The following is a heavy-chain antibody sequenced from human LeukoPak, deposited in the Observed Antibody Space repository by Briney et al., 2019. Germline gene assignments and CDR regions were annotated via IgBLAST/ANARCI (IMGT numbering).Heavy chain of an antibody. J-gene: IGHJ4*02. CDR2: ISGSGGST. Sequence: GGSLRLSCAASGFTFSSYAMSWVRQAPGKGLEWVSAISGSGGSTYYADSVKGRLTISRDNSKNTLYLQMNSLRAEDTAVYYCAKDIVVVPAAIGYFDYWGQGTLVTVSS. V-gene: IGHV3-23*01. CDR3: AKDIVVVPAAIGYFDY. D-gene: IGHD2-2*01. CDR1: GFTFSSYA.